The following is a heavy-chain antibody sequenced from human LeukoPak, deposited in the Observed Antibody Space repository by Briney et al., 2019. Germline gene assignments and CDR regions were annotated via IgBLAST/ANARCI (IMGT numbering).Heavy chain of an antibody. J-gene: IGHJ4*02. D-gene: IGHD2/OR15-2a*01. V-gene: IGHV4-39*07. CDR3: ARVVYHTSTYPKSYFDF. CDR2: IYYRGIT. Sequence: KPSETLSLTCTVSGGSISSSSYYWGWIRQPPGKGLEWIGSIYYRGITYYNPSLKSRVTISVDTSKNQFSLKLSSVTAADTAVYYCARVVYHTSTYPKSYFDFWGQGTLVTVSS. CDR1: GGSISSSSYY.